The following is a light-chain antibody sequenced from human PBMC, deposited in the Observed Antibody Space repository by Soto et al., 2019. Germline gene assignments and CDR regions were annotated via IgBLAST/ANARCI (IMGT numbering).Light chain of an antibody. CDR2: DVS. J-gene: IGLJ1*01. CDR1: SSDLGGYDY. Sequence: QAVRTQPRWVSGYPGQSVSISCTGASSDLGGYDYVSWYQQHPGKAPKLMIYDVSKRPSGVPDRFSGSKSGNTASLTISGLQAEDEADYYCCSSPGTYPYVFGTGPNVTVX. V-gene: IGLV2-11*01. CDR3: CSSPGTYPYV.